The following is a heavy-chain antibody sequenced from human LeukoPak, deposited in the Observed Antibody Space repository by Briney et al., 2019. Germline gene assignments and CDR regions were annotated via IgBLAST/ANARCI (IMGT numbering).Heavy chain of an antibody. CDR1: GGSITSGSYS. Sequence: SETLSLTCTVSGGSITSGSYSWSWIRQPAGKGLEWIGRISATGSTYFNPSLESRVTISVDTSKNQFSLKLSSVTAADTAVYYCARAGVPGYSSSWYGRNNWFDPWGQGTLVTVSS. D-gene: IGHD6-13*01. V-gene: IGHV4-61*02. J-gene: IGHJ5*02. CDR2: ISATGST. CDR3: ARAGVPGYSSSWYGRNNWFDP.